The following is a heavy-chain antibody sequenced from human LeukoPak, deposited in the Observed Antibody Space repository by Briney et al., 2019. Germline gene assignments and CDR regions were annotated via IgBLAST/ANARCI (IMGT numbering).Heavy chain of an antibody. CDR2: ISGSGGST. J-gene: IGHJ4*02. V-gene: IGHV3-23*01. CDR1: GFTFSRYA. CDR3: AKGVYYDFWSGYYFDY. D-gene: IGHD3-3*01. Sequence: GGSLRLSCAASGFTFSRYAMSWVRQAPGKGLEGVSTISGSGGSTYYADSVKGRFTISRDNSKNTLYLQMNSLRAEDTAEYYCAKGVYYDFWSGYYFDYWGQGTLVTVSS.